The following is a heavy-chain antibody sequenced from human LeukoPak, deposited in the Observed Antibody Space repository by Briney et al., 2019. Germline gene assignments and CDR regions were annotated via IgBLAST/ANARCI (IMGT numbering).Heavy chain of an antibody. D-gene: IGHD3-10*01. V-gene: IGHV4-59*11. CDR2: IYYSGST. Sequence: SETLSLTCTVSGGSISSHYWSWIRQPPGKGPEWIGYIYYSGSTNYNPSLKSRVTISVDTSKNQFSLKLSSVTAADTAVYYCARARYYGSGSYLPFDYWGQGTLVTVSS. CDR1: GGSISSHY. CDR3: ARARYYGSGSYLPFDY. J-gene: IGHJ4*02.